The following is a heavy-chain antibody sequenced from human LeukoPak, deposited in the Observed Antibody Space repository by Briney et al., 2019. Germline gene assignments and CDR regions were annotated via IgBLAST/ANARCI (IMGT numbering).Heavy chain of an antibody. V-gene: IGHV3-30*02. CDR2: IRYDGSNK. Sequence: GGSLRHSRAASGFTFSSDVMHWVRQAPGKGLEWVAFIRYDGSNKYYADSVKGRFTISRDNSKNTLYLQMNSLRAEDTAVYYCAKGAYYDSSGAEYWGQGTLVTVSS. CDR1: GFTFSSDV. J-gene: IGHJ4*02. D-gene: IGHD3-22*01. CDR3: AKGAYYDSSGAEY.